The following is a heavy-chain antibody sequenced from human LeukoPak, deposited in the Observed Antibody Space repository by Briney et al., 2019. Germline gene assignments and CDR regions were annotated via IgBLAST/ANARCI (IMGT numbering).Heavy chain of an antibody. V-gene: IGHV1-69*01. Sequence: GASVRVSCKASGGTFRNHAISWVRQAPGQGLEWMGGIIPIFGTAKFAQRYQGRVTITADESTSTAYMELSSLRSEDTAVYCCARGVDFWSPFDPWGQGTLVTVSS. D-gene: IGHD3-3*01. CDR2: IIPIFGTA. CDR1: GGTFRNHA. CDR3: ARGVDFWSPFDP. J-gene: IGHJ5*02.